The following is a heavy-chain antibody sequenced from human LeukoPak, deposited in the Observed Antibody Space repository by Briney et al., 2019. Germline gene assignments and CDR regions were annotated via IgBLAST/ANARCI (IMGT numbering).Heavy chain of an antibody. CDR1: GFTFSSYA. J-gene: IGHJ4*02. CDR2: ISGSGGST. D-gene: IGHD3-10*01. CDR3: AKDLLLWFGELSH. Sequence: PGGSLRLSCAASGFTFSSYAMSWVRQAPGKGLEWVSAISGSGGSTYYADSVKGRFTISRGNSKNTLYLQMNSLRAEDTAVYYCAKDLLLWFGELSHWGQGTLVTVSS. V-gene: IGHV3-23*01.